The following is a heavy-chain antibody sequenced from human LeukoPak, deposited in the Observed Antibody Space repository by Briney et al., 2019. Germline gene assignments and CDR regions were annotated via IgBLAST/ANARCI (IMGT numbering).Heavy chain of an antibody. CDR3: ARSLTSRNRGSGYTFDY. V-gene: IGHV3-23*01. CDR2: ISGSGGST. D-gene: IGHD3-22*01. J-gene: IGHJ4*02. Sequence: GGSLRLSCAASGFTFSSYAMSWVRQAPGKGLEWVSAISGSGGSTYYADSVKGRFTISRDNSKNTLYLQMNSLRAEDTAVYYCARSLTSRNRGSGYTFDYWGQGTLVTVSS. CDR1: GFTFSSYA.